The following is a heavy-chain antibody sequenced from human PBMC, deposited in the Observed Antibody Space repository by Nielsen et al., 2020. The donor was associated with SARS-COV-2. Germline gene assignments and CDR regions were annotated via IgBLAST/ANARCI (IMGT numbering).Heavy chain of an antibody. Sequence: WIRQPPGKGLEWIGYIYYSGSTYYNPSLKSRVTISVDTSKNQFSLKLSPVTAADTAVYYCARVGRGYDILTGYQDYYYYYMDVWGKGTTVTVSS. CDR2: IYYSGST. CDR3: ARVGRGYDILTGYQDYYYYYMDV. D-gene: IGHD3-9*01. V-gene: IGHV4-31*02. J-gene: IGHJ6*03.